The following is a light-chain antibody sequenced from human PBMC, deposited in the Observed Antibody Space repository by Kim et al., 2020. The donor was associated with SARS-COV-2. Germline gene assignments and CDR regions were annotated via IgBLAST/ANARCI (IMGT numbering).Light chain of an antibody. CDR3: SFRGTPDDHIVV. Sequence: SSELTQDPAVSAALGQTVRITCQGDSLTTYYVSWYQQRPGQAPRLVILDNNRRPSGIPDRFSGSRSGDTGPLTITGAQAEDEADYLCSFRGTPDDHIVVF. CDR1: SLTTYY. J-gene: IGLJ3*02. V-gene: IGLV3-19*01. CDR2: DNN.